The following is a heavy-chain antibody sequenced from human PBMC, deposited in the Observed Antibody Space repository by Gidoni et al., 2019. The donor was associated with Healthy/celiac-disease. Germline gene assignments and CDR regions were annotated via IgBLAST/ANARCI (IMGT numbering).Heavy chain of an antibody. CDR2: IYYSGST. J-gene: IGHJ4*02. CDR1: GGSISSGGYY. V-gene: IGHV4-31*03. CDR3: ARGAGGYNDYFDY. Sequence: QVQLQDSGPGLVKPSQTLSLTCTVSGGSISSGGYYWRWIRQHPGKGLEWIGYIYYSGSTYYNPSLKSRVTISVDTSKNQFSLKLSSVTAADTAVYYCARGAGGYNDYFDYWGQGTLVTVSS. D-gene: IGHD5-12*01.